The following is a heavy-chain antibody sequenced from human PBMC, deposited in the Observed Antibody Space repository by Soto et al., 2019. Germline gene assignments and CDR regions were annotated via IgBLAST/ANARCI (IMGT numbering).Heavy chain of an antibody. CDR2: VSSDGNIQ. J-gene: IGHJ4*01. Sequence: GGSRTRSWVASGFTFSSYGIHWVRQAPGKGLEWVAVVSSDGNIQYYADSVKGRFTISRDNSKNTLYLQMDSLRPEDTAIYYCAKGVAVAGDFDYWGHGTLVTVSS. V-gene: IGHV3-30*18. CDR1: GFTFSSYG. CDR3: AKGVAVAGDFDY. D-gene: IGHD6-19*01.